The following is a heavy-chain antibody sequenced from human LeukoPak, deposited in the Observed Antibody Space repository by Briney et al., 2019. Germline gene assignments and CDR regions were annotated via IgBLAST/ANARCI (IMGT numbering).Heavy chain of an antibody. D-gene: IGHD6-19*01. Sequence: SETLSLTCTVSGGSISSYYWSWIRQPPGKGLEWIGYIYYSGSTNYNPSLKSRVTISVDTSKNQFSLKLSSVTAADTAVYYCARGHDSGWYSDFDYWGQGTLVTVSS. CDR1: GGSISSYY. CDR3: ARGHDSGWYSDFDY. J-gene: IGHJ4*02. CDR2: IYYSGST. V-gene: IGHV4-59*08.